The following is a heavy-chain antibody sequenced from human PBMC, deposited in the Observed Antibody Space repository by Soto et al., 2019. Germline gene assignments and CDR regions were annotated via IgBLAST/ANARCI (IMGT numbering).Heavy chain of an antibody. CDR1: GGTFNSHA. D-gene: IGHD5-12*01. CDR2: IIPIFETS. CDR3: ARDRGWLQPKGSFDY. V-gene: IGHV1-69*01. Sequence: QVQLVQSGAEVKKPVSSVKVSCKASGGTFNSHALTWVRQAPGQGLEWMGGIIPIFETSNYARKFQGRVTITADESTSTAFMELTSLTSDDTAVYYCARDRGWLQPKGSFDYWGQGTLVTVSS. J-gene: IGHJ4*02.